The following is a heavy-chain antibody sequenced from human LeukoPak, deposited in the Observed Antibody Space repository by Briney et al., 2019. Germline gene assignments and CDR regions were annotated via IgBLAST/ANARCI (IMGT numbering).Heavy chain of an antibody. CDR1: GYTFTSYG. V-gene: IGHV1-18*01. D-gene: IGHD2-2*01. J-gene: IGHJ6*02. CDR2: ISAYNGNT. CDR3: ARPRYCSSTSCSYYYYGMDV. Sequence: ASVKVSCKASGYTFTSYGISWVRQAPGQGLEWMGWISAYNGNTNYAQKLQGRVTMTTDTSTSTAYMELRSLRSDDTAVYYCARPRYCSSTSCSYYYYGMDVWGQGITVTVSS.